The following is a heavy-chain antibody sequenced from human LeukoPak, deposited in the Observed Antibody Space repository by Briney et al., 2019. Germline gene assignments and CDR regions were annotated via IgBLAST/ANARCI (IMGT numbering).Heavy chain of an antibody. CDR2: INWDDQK. CDR3: AHRRDSSGYQYRYWFAP. D-gene: IGHD3-22*01. Sequence: SGPMLVNPTQTLTLTCTFSGFSLTTSGVGVGWIRQPPGKALEWLALINWDDQKVYSPSLQSRLSITKDTSKNQVVLTMTNVDPVDTATYYCAHRRDSSGYQYRYWFAPWGQGTLVTVSS. CDR1: GFSLTTSGVG. V-gene: IGHV2-5*02. J-gene: IGHJ5*02.